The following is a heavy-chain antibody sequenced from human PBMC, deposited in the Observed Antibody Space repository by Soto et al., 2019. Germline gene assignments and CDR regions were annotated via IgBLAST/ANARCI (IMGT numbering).Heavy chain of an antibody. CDR2: ISYDGSNK. Sequence: GGSLRLSCAASGFTFSSYAMHWVRQAPGKGLEWVAVISYDGSNKYYADSVKGRFTISRDNSKNTLYLQMNSLRAEDTAVYYCARDSCSGGSCYLFYYYGMDVWGQGTTVTVSS. J-gene: IGHJ6*02. CDR1: GFTFSSYA. D-gene: IGHD2-15*01. V-gene: IGHV3-30-3*01. CDR3: ARDSCSGGSCYLFYYYGMDV.